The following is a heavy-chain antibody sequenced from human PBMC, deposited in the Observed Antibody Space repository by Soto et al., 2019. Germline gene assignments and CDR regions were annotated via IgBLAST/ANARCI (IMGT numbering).Heavy chain of an antibody. CDR2: ISGSGGST. CDR3: AKDPRAYDYGDYGDYYYYGMDV. D-gene: IGHD4-17*01. V-gene: IGHV3-23*01. Sequence: SLRLSCAASGFTFSSYAMSWVRQAPGKGLEWVSAISGSGGSTYYADSVKGRFTISRDNSKNTLYLQMNSLRAEDTAVYYCAKDPRAYDYGDYGDYYYYGMDVWGQGTTVTVSS. CDR1: GFTFSSYA. J-gene: IGHJ6*02.